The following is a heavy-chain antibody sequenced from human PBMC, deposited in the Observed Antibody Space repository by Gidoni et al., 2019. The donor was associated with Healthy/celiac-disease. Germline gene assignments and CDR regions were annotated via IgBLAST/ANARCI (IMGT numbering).Heavy chain of an antibody. CDR1: GFSLSTRGVG. D-gene: IGHD3-22*01. V-gene: IGHV2-5*02. J-gene: IGHJ3*02. Sequence: QITLKESGPTLVKPTQTLTLTCTFSGFSLSTRGVGVGWIRQPPGKALEWLALIYWDDDKRYSPSLKSRLTITKDTSKNQVVLTMTNMDPVDTATYYCAHRQRTRIVGHSGYYSPVDAFDIWGQGTMVTVSS. CDR2: IYWDDDK. CDR3: AHRQRTRIVGHSGYYSPVDAFDI.